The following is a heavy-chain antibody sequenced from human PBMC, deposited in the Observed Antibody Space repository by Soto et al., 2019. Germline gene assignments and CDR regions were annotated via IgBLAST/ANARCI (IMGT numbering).Heavy chain of an antibody. V-gene: IGHV1-46*01. J-gene: IGHJ6*02. CDR3: ASFPIMIFGGVIFPRWLEV. CDR1: GGTFSSYA. CDR2: INPSGGST. D-gene: IGHD3-3*01. Sequence: RASVKVSCKASGGTFSSYAISWVRQAPVQGLEWMGIINPSGGSTSYAQKFQGRVTMTRDTSTSTVYMELSSLRSEDTAVYYCASFPIMIFGGVIFPRWLEVWG.